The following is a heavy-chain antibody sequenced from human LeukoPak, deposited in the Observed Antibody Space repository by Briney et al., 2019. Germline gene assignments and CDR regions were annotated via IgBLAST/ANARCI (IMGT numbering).Heavy chain of an antibody. CDR3: ARAVGPFDY. D-gene: IGHD3/OR15-3a*01. CDR1: EFTFNTYA. CDR2: ISGDGGIT. V-gene: IGHV3-23*01. J-gene: IGHJ4*02. Sequence: QPGRSLRLSCAASEFTFNTYAVSWVRQAPGKGLEWVSAISGDGGITYYADSVRGRFTISRDNSKNTLYLQMSSLRADDTAVYYCARAVGPFDYWGQGTLVTVSS.